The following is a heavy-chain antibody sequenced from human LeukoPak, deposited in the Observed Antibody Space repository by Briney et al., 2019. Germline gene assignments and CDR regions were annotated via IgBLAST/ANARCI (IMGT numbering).Heavy chain of an antibody. CDR2: IKPDGSET. D-gene: IGHD2-15*01. CDR1: GFTLSNYW. V-gene: IGHV3-7*01. J-gene: IGHJ4*02. CDR3: AREDGYCSGGNCYSYFDS. Sequence: PGGSLRLSCVASGFTLSNYWMSWVRQAPGKGLEWVANIKPDGSETYYVDSVKGRFTITRDNTRSSLFLQMYSLRAEDTAVYFCAREDGYCSGGNCYSYFDSWGQGTLVTVSS.